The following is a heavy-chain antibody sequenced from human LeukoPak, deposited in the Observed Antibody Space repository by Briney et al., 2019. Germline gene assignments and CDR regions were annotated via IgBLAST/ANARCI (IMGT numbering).Heavy chain of an antibody. Sequence: SETLSLTCAVYGGSFSGYYWSWIRQPPGKGLEWIGEINHSGSTNYNPSLKSRVTISVDTSKNQFSLKLSSVTAADTAVYYCAGGGKIPQYYYDSSGYGRGWFDPWGQGTLVTVSS. CDR1: GGSFSGYY. CDR3: AGGGKIPQYYYDSSGYGRGWFDP. D-gene: IGHD3-22*01. J-gene: IGHJ5*02. CDR2: INHSGST. V-gene: IGHV4-34*01.